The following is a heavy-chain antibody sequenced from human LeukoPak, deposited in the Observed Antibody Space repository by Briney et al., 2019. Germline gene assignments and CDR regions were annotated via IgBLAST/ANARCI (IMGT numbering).Heavy chain of an antibody. CDR1: GMSFSSYE. CDR3: AGDRGWLIAS. V-gene: IGHV3-7*01. Sequence: GGSLRLSCAASGMSFSSYEMNWVRQAPGKGLEWVAIIKQDGSETYYVDSVKGRFTISRDNAKNSVYLQMNSLRAEDTAVYYCAGDRGWLIASWGQGTLVTVTS. CDR2: IKQDGSET. J-gene: IGHJ4*02. D-gene: IGHD6-19*01.